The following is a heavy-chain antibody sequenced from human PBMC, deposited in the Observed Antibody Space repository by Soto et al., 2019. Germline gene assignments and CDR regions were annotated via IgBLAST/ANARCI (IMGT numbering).Heavy chain of an antibody. CDR1: GFTFSSYA. V-gene: IGHV3-23*01. D-gene: IGHD3-22*01. CDR3: AKDQITMSYYGMDV. Sequence: GGSLRLSCAASGFTFSSYAMSWVRQAPGKGLEWVSTISGSGGNTHYADSVKVQFSISRDNSKNTLYLQMNSLRAEDTAVYYCAKDQITMSYYGMDVWGQGTTVTVSS. J-gene: IGHJ6*02. CDR2: ISGSGGNT.